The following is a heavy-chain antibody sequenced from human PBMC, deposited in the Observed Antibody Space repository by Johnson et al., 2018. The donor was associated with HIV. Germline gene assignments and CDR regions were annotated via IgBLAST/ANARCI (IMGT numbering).Heavy chain of an antibody. V-gene: IGHV3-23*04. D-gene: IGHD3-10*01. J-gene: IGHJ3*02. CDR1: GFTFSSYA. CDR3: ARFEGFITTLRVVGDAFDI. CDR2: ISGSGGST. Sequence: VQLVESGGGLVQPGGSLRLSCAASGFTFSSYAMSWVRQAPGKGLEWVSAISGSGGSTYYADSVKGRFTISRDNAMNSLYLQMNSLRADDTAVYYCARFEGFITTLRVVGDAFDIWGQGTMVTVSS.